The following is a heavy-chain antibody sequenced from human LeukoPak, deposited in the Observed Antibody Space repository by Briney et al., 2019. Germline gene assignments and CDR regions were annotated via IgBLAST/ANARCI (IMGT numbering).Heavy chain of an antibody. D-gene: IGHD5/OR15-5a*01. CDR3: ARINSVNYYFDY. CDR2: IKLDGSET. V-gene: IGHV3-7*01. Sequence: GGSLRLSCAASGFTFSSHWMTWVRQSPGKGLEWVANIKLDGSETYYVDSVKGRFTIYRDNAKNSLYLQMNSLRAEDTAVYYCARINSVNYYFDYWGQGTLVTVSS. J-gene: IGHJ4*02. CDR1: GFTFSSHW.